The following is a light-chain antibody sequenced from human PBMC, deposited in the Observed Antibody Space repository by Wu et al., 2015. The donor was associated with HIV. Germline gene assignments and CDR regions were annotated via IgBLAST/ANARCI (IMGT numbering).Light chain of an antibody. V-gene: IGKV3-20*01. J-gene: IGKJ1*01. CDR2: SVS. Sequence: ESVLTQSPSTLSLSPGERAIISCRASQSISSRHLAWYQQKPGQAPRLLIYSVSSRATGIPDRFSGSGSGTDFTLTINRLEPEDFAVYYCQQYGSSPRTFGQGTKVEIK. CDR3: QQYGSSPRT. CDR1: QSISSRH.